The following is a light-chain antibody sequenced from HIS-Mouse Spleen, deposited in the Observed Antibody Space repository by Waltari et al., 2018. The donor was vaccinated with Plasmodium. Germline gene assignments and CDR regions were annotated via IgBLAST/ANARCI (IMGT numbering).Light chain of an antibody. Sequence: DIQMTQSPSTLSASVGDRVTIPCRASQSISSWLAWYQRKPGKVPKLLIYKASSLESGVPSRFSGSGSETEYTLTISSLQPDDFATYYCQQYNSYWTFGEGTKVEIK. CDR2: KAS. J-gene: IGKJ1*01. V-gene: IGKV1-5*03. CDR3: QQYNSYWT. CDR1: QSISSW.